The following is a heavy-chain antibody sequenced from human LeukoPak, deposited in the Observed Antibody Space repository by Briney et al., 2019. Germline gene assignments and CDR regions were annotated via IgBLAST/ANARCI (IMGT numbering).Heavy chain of an antibody. Sequence: GESLKISCKGSGYSFTSYWIGWVRQMPGKGLEWMGIIYPGDSDTRYSPFFQGQVTISADKSISTAYLQWSSLKASDTAMYYCARSGYDFHDAFDIWGQGTMVTVSS. CDR2: IYPGDSDT. D-gene: IGHD5-12*01. J-gene: IGHJ3*02. CDR1: GYSFTSYW. CDR3: ARSGYDFHDAFDI. V-gene: IGHV5-51*01.